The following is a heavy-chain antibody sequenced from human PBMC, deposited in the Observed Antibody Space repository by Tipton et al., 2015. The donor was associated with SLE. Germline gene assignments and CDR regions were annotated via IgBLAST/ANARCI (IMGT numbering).Heavy chain of an antibody. CDR3: ARHHGSGWLYGLDV. V-gene: IGHV4-59*08. Sequence: LRLSCAVSGDSINSYYWSWIRQPPGEGLEWIGYIYYREGTNYSPSLKSRVTISLDASKNQLSRKLSSVTAADTAVYYCARHHGSGWLYGLDVWGQGTTVTVSS. CDR2: IYYREGT. CDR1: GDSINSYY. D-gene: IGHD6-19*01. J-gene: IGHJ6*02.